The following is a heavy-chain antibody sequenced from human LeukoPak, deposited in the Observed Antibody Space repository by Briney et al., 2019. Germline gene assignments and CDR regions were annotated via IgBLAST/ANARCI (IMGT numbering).Heavy chain of an antibody. Sequence: SETLSLTCTVSGGSISSTSYYWGWIRQPPVKGLGWIGSIYYSGSTYHNPSLKSRVTMSADTAKNQSSLRLTSVTAADTAVYYCARLLYDRSGYYYFDYWGQGTLVTVSS. V-gene: IGHV4-39*01. CDR1: GGSISSTSYY. D-gene: IGHD3-22*01. J-gene: IGHJ4*02. CDR3: ARLLYDRSGYYYFDY. CDR2: IYYSGST.